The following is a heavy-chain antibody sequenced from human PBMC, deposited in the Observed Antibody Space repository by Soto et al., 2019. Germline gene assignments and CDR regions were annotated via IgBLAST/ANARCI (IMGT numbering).Heavy chain of an antibody. V-gene: IGHV1-69*01. Sequence: QVQLVQSGAEVKKPGSSVKVSCKASGGTFSSYAISWVRQAPGQGLEWMGGIIPIFGTANYAQKFQGRVTIPADESTSTAYMELSSLRSEDTAVYYCARAXXXVRGSSQLYYGMDVWGQGTTVTVSS. CDR2: IIPIFGTA. CDR3: ARAXXXVRGSSQLYYGMDV. D-gene: IGHD3-10*01. J-gene: IGHJ6*02. CDR1: GGTFSSYA.